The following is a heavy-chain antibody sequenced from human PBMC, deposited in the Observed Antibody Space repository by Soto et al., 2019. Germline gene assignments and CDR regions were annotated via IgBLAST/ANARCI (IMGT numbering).Heavy chain of an antibody. CDR2: IYWDDDK. CDR3: AHRQAQGIGLAGTFDS. J-gene: IGHJ4*02. D-gene: IGHD6-19*01. V-gene: IGHV2-5*02. CDR1: GFSFSTTGVG. Sequence: QITLKESGPTLVKPTQTLTLTCTFSGFSFSTTGVGVGWIRQPPGKALEWLALIYWDDDKRSSPSLKSRLTITKDTAKNQVVLTMTNMDPVDTATYYCAHRQAQGIGLAGTFDSWGQGTLVTVSS.